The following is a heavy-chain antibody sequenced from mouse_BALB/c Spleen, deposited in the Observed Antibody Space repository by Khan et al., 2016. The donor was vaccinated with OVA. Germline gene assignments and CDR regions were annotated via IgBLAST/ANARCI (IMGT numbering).Heavy chain of an antibody. V-gene: IGHV1-4*01. Sequence: QVQLQQSGAELARPGASVKMSCKASGYTFTSYTMHWVKQRPGQGLEWIGYIIPSTVYTNYNQKFKDKATLTADKSSSTAYMQLSSLTSEESAVYYCARDFHYNGSRGAMDNGGQGTSVTVSS. D-gene: IGHD1-1*01. J-gene: IGHJ4*01. CDR3: ARDFHYNGSRGAMDN. CDR2: IIPSTVYT. CDR1: GYTFTSYT.